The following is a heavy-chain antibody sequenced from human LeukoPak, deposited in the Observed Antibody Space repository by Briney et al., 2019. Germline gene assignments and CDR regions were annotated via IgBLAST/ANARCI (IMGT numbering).Heavy chain of an antibody. Sequence: ASVKVSCKASGYTFTSYYMHWVRQAPGQGLEWMGIINPSGGSTGYAQKFQGRVTMTRDMSTSTDYMELSSLRSEDTAIYYCARDNSVGDNAWWFDPWGQETLVTVSP. V-gene: IGHV1-46*01. CDR1: GYTFTSYY. D-gene: IGHD1-26*01. J-gene: IGHJ5*02. CDR2: INPSGGST. CDR3: ARDNSVGDNAWWFDP.